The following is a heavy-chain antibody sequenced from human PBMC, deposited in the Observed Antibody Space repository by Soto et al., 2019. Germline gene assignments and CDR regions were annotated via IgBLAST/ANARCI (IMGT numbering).Heavy chain of an antibody. CDR1: GFSFSDSG. CDR3: AKSVRYCLGSSCSPEAFDV. J-gene: IGHJ3*01. V-gene: IGHV3-30*18. CDR2: ISYDGSNK. Sequence: QVHLVESGGGVVQPGRSLRLSCVASGFSFSDSGMHWVRQAPGKGLAWVAAISYDGSNKYYADSVNDRFTISRDNSKNTLSLHMNSLRAEDKAVYYCAKSVRYCLGSSCSPEAFDVWGQGTLVSVSS. D-gene: IGHD2-15*01.